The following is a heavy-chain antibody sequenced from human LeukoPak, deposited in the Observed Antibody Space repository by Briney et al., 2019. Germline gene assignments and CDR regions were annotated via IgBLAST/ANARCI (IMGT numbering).Heavy chain of an antibody. D-gene: IGHD2-15*01. CDR2: INPNSGGT. CDR1: GYTFTYYY. J-gene: IGHJ4*02. Sequence: GAPVKISCKVSGYTFTYYYMHWVRHAPGQGLEWMGRINPNSGGTNYAQKFQGRVTMTRDTSTSTAYMELSRLRSDDTAVYYCASIRYCSGGSCYSNFDYWGQGTLVTVSS. CDR3: ASIRYCSGGSCYSNFDY. V-gene: IGHV1-2*06.